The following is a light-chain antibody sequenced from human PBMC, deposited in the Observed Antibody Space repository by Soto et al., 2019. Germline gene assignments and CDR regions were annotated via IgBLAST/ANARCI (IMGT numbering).Light chain of an antibody. CDR2: EVS. V-gene: IGLV2-14*01. CDR1: NSDVGGYNY. Sequence: QCALTQSASASGSPGQSITISCTGTNSDVGGYNYVSWYQQRPGKAPKLIISEVSARPSGVSNRFSGSKSGNTASLTISGLQAEDAADYFCSSYTSRSTLVFGVGTKLTVL. CDR3: SSYTSRSTLV. J-gene: IGLJ3*02.